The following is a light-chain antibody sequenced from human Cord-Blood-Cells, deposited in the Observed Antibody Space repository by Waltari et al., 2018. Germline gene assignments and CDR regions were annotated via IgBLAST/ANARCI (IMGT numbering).Light chain of an antibody. J-gene: IGLJ1*01. Sequence: SALTQPASVSGSPGQSIPISCTGTSRDVGGYNYVSWYQQHPGKAPKLMIYDVSNRPSGVSNRFSGSKSGNTASLTISGLQAEDEADYYCSSYTSSSTYVFGTGTKVTVL. V-gene: IGLV2-14*01. CDR1: SRDVGGYNY. CDR2: DVS. CDR3: SSYTSSSTYV.